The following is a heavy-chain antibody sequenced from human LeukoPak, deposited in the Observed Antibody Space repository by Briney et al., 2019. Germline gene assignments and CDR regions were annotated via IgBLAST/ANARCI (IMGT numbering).Heavy chain of an antibody. V-gene: IGHV3-30-3*01. CDR1: GFTFSSYA. J-gene: IGHJ4*02. Sequence: GGSLRLSCAAPGFTFSSYAIHWVRQAPGKGLEWVAVISYDGSNKYYADSVQGRFTIFRDNSKNTLYLQMNSLRAEDTAMYYCARALCDNNRCSSYFDSWGQGTLVTVSS. D-gene: IGHD3-10*02. CDR3: ARALCDNNRCSSYFDS. CDR2: ISYDGSNK.